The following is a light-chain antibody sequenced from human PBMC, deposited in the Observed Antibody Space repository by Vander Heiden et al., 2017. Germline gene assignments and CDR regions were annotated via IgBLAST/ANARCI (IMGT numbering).Light chain of an antibody. CDR1: QSISSY. V-gene: IGKV1-39*01. CDR2: AAS. CDR3: QQGDSTLRT. Sequence: DIQMTQSSSSLSASVGDRVTITCRASQSISSYLDWYQQKPGKAPKLLIYAASSLQSGVPSRFSGSGSGTDFTLTISRLQPEDFATYYCQQGDSTLRTFGPGTKVDIK. J-gene: IGKJ3*01.